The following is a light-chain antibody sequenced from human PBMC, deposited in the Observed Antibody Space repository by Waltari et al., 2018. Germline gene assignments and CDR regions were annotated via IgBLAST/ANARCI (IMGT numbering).Light chain of an antibody. CDR3: SSQSSNSGVL. CDR1: NRDVGGDDS. Sequence: QSALTQPASVSGSPGQSITISCTGNNRDVGGDDSVSWYQDLPGQAPKVIIYDVNNRAVGVWDRCSFTRSGNTGSLTVSGLEAEDGANYYCSSQSSNSGVLVGGGTKLTVL. CDR2: DVN. J-gene: IGLJ2*01. V-gene: IGLV2-14*03.